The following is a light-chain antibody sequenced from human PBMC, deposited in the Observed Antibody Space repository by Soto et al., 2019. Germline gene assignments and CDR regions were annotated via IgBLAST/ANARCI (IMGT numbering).Light chain of an antibody. Sequence: EIVMTQSPVTLSVSPGERVTLSCRASQSVSSNLAWYQQKPGQAPSLPIYGAFTRATGIPARFSGSGSGTDFNLTISSLEPEDFAVYYCQQRSNWPPTFGGGTKVDIK. CDR1: QSVSSN. CDR3: QQRSNWPPT. CDR2: GAF. V-gene: IGKV3-11*01. J-gene: IGKJ4*01.